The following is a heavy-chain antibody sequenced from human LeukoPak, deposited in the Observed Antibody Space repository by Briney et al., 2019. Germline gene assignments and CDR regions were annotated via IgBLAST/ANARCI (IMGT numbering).Heavy chain of an antibody. CDR2: ISSSSSYI. V-gene: IGHV3-21*06. Sequence: GGSLRLPCAASGFTFSSYSMHWVRQAPEKGLEWVSSISSSSSYIYYADSVKGRFTISRDNAKNSLFLQMNNLSPDDTAVYFCARDPYSGNYGNYYYYYMDVWGKGTTVTVSS. J-gene: IGHJ6*03. CDR3: ARDPYSGNYGNYYYYYMDV. D-gene: IGHD1-26*01. CDR1: GFTFSSYS.